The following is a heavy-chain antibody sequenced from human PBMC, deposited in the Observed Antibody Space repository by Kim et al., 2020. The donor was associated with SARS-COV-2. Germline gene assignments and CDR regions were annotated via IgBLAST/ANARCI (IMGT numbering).Heavy chain of an antibody. D-gene: IGHD3-22*01. CDR2: IIPIFGTA. CDR3: ARWGENSDYYDSSGPDAFDI. J-gene: IGHJ3*02. CDR1: GGTFSSYA. V-gene: IGHV1-69*13. Sequence: SVKVTCKASGGTFSSYAISWVRQAPGQGLEWMGGIIPIFGTANYAQKFQGRVTITADESTSTAYMELSSLRSEDTAVYYCARWGENSDYYDSSGPDAFDIWGQGTMVTVSS.